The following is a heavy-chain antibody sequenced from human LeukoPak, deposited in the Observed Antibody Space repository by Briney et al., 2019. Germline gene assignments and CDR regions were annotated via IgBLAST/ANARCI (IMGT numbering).Heavy chain of an antibody. Sequence: GGSLRLSCAASGFTFSSYAMSWVRQAPGKGLEWVSGINWDGENTAYADSVKGRFTISRDNAENALYLQMDSLRAEDTALYYCARDLSATWYSLAYWGRGTLVTVSS. D-gene: IGHD2-15*01. CDR1: GFTFSSYA. J-gene: IGHJ4*02. CDR2: INWDGENT. CDR3: ARDLSATWYSLAY. V-gene: IGHV3-20*04.